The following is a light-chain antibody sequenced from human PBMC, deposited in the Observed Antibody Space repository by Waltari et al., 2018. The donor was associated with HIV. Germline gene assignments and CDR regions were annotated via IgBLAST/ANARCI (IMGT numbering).Light chain of an antibody. CDR2: EVT. J-gene: IGLJ2*01. CDR1: SSDIGGYNY. V-gene: IGLV2-8*01. Sequence: QSALTQPPPASGSPGQSVTMSCTGTSSDIGGYNYVSWYQQHPGKAPKLIMTEVTKRPSGVPDRFSGSKSGNTASLTVSGLQAEDEAHYYCSSYAPTNKFYVLFGGGTTLTVL. CDR3: SSYAPTNKFYVL.